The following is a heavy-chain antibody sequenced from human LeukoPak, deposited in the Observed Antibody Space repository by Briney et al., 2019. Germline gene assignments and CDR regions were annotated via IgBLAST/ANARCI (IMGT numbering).Heavy chain of an antibody. CDR2: ISYDGSNK. Sequence: GRSLRLSCAASGFTFSNFAMHWVRQAPGKGLEWVAVISYDGSNKYYADSVKGRFTISRDNSKNTLYLQMNSLRAEDTAVYYCARYIAAAGFYYYGMDVWGQGTTVTVSS. J-gene: IGHJ6*02. D-gene: IGHD6-13*01. CDR3: ARYIAAAGFYYYGMDV. CDR1: GFTFSNFA. V-gene: IGHV3-30*14.